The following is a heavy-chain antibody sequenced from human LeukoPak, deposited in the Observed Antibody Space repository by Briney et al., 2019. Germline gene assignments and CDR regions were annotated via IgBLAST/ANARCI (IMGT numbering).Heavy chain of an antibody. CDR2: INPNSGGT. Sequence: ASVKVSCKASGYSFTGYYMHWVRQAPGQGLEWMGWINPNSGGTKYAQKFKGRVTMTRDTSISTAYMELSRLRSDDTAVYYCARVGSGYEYYFDYWGQGTLVTVSS. CDR1: GYSFTGYY. J-gene: IGHJ4*02. D-gene: IGHD5-12*01. CDR3: ARVGSGYEYYFDY. V-gene: IGHV1-2*02.